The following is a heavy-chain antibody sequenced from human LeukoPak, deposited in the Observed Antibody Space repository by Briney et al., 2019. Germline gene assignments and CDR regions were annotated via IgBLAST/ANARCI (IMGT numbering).Heavy chain of an antibody. CDR1: GYTFTGYY. J-gene: IGHJ4*02. CDR2: TNPNSGGT. V-gene: IGHV1-2*06. Sequence: ASVKVSCKASGYTFTGYYMHWVRQAPGQGLEWMGRTNPNSGGTNYAQKFQGGVTMTRDTSISTAYMELSRLRSDDTAVYYCARDRYYDSSGYYYWGQGTLVTVSS. D-gene: IGHD3-22*01. CDR3: ARDRYYDSSGYYY.